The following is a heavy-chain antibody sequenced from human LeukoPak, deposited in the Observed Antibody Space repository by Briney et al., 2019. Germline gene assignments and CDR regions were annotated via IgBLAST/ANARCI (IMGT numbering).Heavy chain of an antibody. CDR3: ARENVMVYASDYYYYIDV. J-gene: IGHJ6*03. D-gene: IGHD2-8*01. CDR1: GGSISSGSYY. Sequence: SQTPSLTCTVSGGSISSGSYYWRWIRQPAGKGLEWIGRIYTSGSTNYNPSLKSRITITVETSKNQFSLKLSSVTAADTAVYYCARENVMVYASDYYYYIDVWGKGTTVTVSS. CDR2: IYTSGST. V-gene: IGHV4-61*02.